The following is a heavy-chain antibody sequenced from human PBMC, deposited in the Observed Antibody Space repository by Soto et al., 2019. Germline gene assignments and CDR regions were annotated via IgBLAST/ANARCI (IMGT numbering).Heavy chain of an antibody. CDR3: ARLGEKYWPTDY. Sequence: QVQLVQSGAEVKKPGASVKVSCKASGYTFTGYYMHWVRQAPGQGLEWMGWINPNSGGTNYAQEFQGRVTMTRDTSISTAYMELSRLRSDDTAVYYCARLGEKYWPTDYWGQGTLVTVSS. D-gene: IGHD2-15*01. V-gene: IGHV1-2*02. CDR2: INPNSGGT. CDR1: GYTFTGYY. J-gene: IGHJ4*02.